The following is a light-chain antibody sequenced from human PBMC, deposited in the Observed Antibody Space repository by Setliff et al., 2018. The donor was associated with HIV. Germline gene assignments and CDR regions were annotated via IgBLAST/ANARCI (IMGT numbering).Light chain of an antibody. V-gene: IGLV3-21*01. CDR1: NIGSKS. Sequence: SYELTRPPSVSVAPGKTARISCGGNNIGSKSVHWYQQKPGQAPVVVIYYDSDRPSGIPERFSGSNSGNTATLTISGLQAEDEADYYCSSYTSSSTYVFGTGTKGTVL. CDR3: SSYTSSSTYV. CDR2: YDS. J-gene: IGLJ1*01.